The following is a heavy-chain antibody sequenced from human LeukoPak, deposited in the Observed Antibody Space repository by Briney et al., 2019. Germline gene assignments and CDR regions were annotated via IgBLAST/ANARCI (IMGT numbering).Heavy chain of an antibody. Sequence: GGSLRLSCAASGFTFSSYTMSWVRQAPGKGLEWVSTITTSDGNTYYADPVKGRFTVSRDNSKNTLYLQMNSLRAEDTAVYYCAKDGGLWVSAHWGDSWGRGTLVTVSS. D-gene: IGHD7-27*01. V-gene: IGHV3-23*01. J-gene: IGHJ4*02. CDR3: AKDGGLWVSAHWGDS. CDR1: GFTFSSYT. CDR2: ITTSDGNT.